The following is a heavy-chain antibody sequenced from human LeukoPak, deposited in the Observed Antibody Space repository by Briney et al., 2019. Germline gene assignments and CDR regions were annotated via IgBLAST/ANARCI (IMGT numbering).Heavy chain of an antibody. CDR2: ISASGGSI. J-gene: IGHJ4*02. Sequence: GGSLRLSCAASGFTFTSNAVSWVRQAPGKGLEWVSTISASGGSIYYAGSVKGRFTISRDISKNTLYLQMNSLRAEDTAVFYCARGGSTYDYWGQGTLVTVSS. CDR3: ARGGSTYDY. CDR1: GFTFTSNA. D-gene: IGHD5-24*01. V-gene: IGHV3-23*01.